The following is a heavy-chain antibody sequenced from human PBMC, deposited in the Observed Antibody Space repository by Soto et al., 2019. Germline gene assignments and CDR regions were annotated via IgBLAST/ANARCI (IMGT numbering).Heavy chain of an antibody. CDR1: GFTFSSYW. V-gene: IGHV3-7*01. CDR3: ARVGCSSTSCYVYYYYYYMDV. D-gene: IGHD2-2*01. J-gene: IGHJ6*03. Sequence: VGSLRLSCAASGFTFSSYWMSWVRQAPGKGLEWVANIKQDGSEKYYVDSVKGRFTISRDNAKNSLYLQMNSLRAEDTAVYYCARVGCSSTSCYVYYYYYYMDVWGKGTTVTVSS. CDR2: IKQDGSEK.